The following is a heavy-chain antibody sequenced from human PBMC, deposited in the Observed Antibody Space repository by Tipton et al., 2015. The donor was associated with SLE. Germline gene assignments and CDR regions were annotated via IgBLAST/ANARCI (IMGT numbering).Heavy chain of an antibody. CDR3: ARQRIVVVPAGWFDP. J-gene: IGHJ5*02. CDR2: IYYSGST. Sequence: TLPLTCTVSGGSLSSSSYYWGWIRQPPGKGLEWIGSIYYSGSTYYNPSLKSRVTISVDTSKNQFSLKLSSVTAADTAVYYCARQRIVVVPAGWFDPWGQGTLVTVSS. CDR1: GGSLSSSSYY. D-gene: IGHD2-2*01. V-gene: IGHV4-39*01.